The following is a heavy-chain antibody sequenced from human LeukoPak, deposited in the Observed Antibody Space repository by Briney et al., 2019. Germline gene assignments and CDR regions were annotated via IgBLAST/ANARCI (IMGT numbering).Heavy chain of an antibody. Sequence: GGSLRLSCAASGFTFDDYGMSWVRQAPGKGLEWVSGINWNGGSTGYADSVKGRFTISRDNAKNSLYLQMNSLRAEDTALYYCARALTMVRGVRNYYYYMDVWGKGTTVTVSS. CDR2: INWNGGST. D-gene: IGHD3-10*01. J-gene: IGHJ6*03. CDR1: GFTFDDYG. CDR3: ARALTMVRGVRNYYYYMDV. V-gene: IGHV3-20*04.